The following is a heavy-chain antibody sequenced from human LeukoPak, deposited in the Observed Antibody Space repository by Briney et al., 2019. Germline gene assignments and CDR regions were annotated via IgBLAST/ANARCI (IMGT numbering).Heavy chain of an antibody. CDR1: GASINTYY. CDR3: VRGRDGYSN. D-gene: IGHD5-24*01. V-gene: IGHV4-59*01. J-gene: IGHJ4*02. CDR2: IYYSGSA. Sequence: SKTLSLTCTVSGASINTYYWSWIRQPPGKGLEWIGYIYYSGSADYNPSLKSRVTISIETSKNQFSLRLSSVTAADTAVYYCVRGRDGYSNWGQGTLVTVSS.